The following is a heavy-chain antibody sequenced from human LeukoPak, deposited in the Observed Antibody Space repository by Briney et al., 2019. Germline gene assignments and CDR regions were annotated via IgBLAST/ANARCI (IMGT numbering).Heavy chain of an antibody. CDR3: AKATFASSWNLYFDY. Sequence: GESLRLSCAASGFTFSSCAMRWVRQAPGKGLECVSGISASGGSTDYADSVKGRFTISRDNSKSTVYLQMNSLRAEDTAVYYCAKATFASSWNLYFDYWGQGTLVTVSS. CDR2: ISASGGST. J-gene: IGHJ4*02. D-gene: IGHD6-13*01. CDR1: GFTFSSCA. V-gene: IGHV3-23*01.